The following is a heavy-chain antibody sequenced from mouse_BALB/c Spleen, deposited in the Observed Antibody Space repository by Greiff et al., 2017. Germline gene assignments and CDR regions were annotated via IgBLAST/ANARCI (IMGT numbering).Heavy chain of an antibody. CDR1: GFSLTGYG. J-gene: IGHJ4*01. CDR3: ARDYGIHYYAMDY. Sequence: VQVVESGPGLVAPSQSLSITCTVSGFSLTGYGVNWVRQPPGKGLEWLGMIWGDGSTDYNSALKSRLSISKDNSKSQVFLKMNSLQTDDTARYYCARDYGIHYYAMDYWGQGTSVTVSS. D-gene: IGHD1-1*01. CDR2: IWGDGST. V-gene: IGHV2-6-7*01.